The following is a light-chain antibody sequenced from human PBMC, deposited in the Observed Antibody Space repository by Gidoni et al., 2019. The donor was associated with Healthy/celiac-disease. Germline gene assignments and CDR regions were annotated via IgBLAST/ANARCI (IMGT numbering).Light chain of an antibody. J-gene: IGKJ2*01. Sequence: QLTQSPSTLSASVGDRVTLTCRASQSISRCLAWYQPKPGKAPKLLIYKASSLESGVPSRFSGSGSGTDFTLTIRSLQPDDFATYYCQQYNSYPYTFGRGTKLEIK. CDR3: QQYNSYPYT. CDR1: QSISRC. CDR2: KAS. V-gene: IGKV1-5*03.